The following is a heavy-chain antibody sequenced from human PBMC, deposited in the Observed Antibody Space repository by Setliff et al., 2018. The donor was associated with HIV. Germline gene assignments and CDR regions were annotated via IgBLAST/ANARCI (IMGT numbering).Heavy chain of an antibody. V-gene: IGHV4-39*01. J-gene: IGHJ4*02. CDR3: ARPSFGIGGGSIFDS. Sequence: LSLTCTVSGPSVSSTDYYWGWIRLPPGKGLEWIASIHHSGSTWYNPSLKSRVTISADMSKNQFSLKLFSVTAADTAVYYCARPSFGIGGGSIFDSWGQGTLVTVSS. D-gene: IGHD3-3*01. CDR2: IHHSGST. CDR1: GPSVSSTDYY.